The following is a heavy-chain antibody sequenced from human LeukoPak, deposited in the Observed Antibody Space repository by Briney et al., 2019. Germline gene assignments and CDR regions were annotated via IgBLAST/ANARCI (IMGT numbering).Heavy chain of an antibody. V-gene: IGHV3-30*18. J-gene: IGHJ2*01. D-gene: IGHD3-16*01. CDR1: GFTFSSYG. CDR3: AKDHSWGWGYIDL. CDR2: ISYDGSNK. Sequence: PGRSLRLSCAASGFTFSSYGMHWVRQAPGKGLEWVAVISYDGSNKYYADSVKGRFTISRDNSKNLVYLQMNSLTTDDTAVYFCAKDHSWGWGYIDLWGRGTLVTVSS.